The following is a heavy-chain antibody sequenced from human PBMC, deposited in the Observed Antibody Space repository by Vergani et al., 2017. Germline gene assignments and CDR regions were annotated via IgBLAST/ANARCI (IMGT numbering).Heavy chain of an antibody. J-gene: IGHJ3*02. D-gene: IGHD2-2*02. CDR2: INPSGGST. CDR3: ARXPKGYCSSTSCYKGAFDI. CDR1: GYTFTSYY. Sequence: QVQLVQSGAEVKKPGASVKVSCKASGYTFTSYYMHWVRQAPGQGLEWMGIINPSGGSTSYAQKFQGRVTMTRDTSTSTVYMELSSLRSEDTAVYYCARXPKGYCSSTSCYKGAFDIWGQGTMVTVSS. V-gene: IGHV1-46*01.